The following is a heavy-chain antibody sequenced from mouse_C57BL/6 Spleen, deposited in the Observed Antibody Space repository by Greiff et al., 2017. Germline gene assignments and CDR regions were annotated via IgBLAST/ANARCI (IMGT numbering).Heavy chain of an antibody. CDR1: GYTFTSYW. J-gene: IGHJ3*01. CDR2: IYPGSGST. V-gene: IGHV1-55*01. D-gene: IGHD3-2*02. CDR3: ASPAQATWCAY. Sequence: QVQLQQPGAELVKPGASVKLSCKASGYTFTSYWINWVKQRPGQGLEWIGDIYPGSGSTNYNEKFKGKATLTVDTSSSTAYMQLSSLPSEDSAVYYCASPAQATWCAYWGQGTLVTVSA.